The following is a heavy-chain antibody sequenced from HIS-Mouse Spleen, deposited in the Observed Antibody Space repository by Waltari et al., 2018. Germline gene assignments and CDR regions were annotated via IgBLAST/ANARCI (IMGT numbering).Heavy chain of an antibody. CDR3: ARHADTAMVDY. D-gene: IGHD5-18*01. V-gene: IGHV4-39*01. J-gene: IGHJ4*02. Sequence: QLQLQESGPGLVKPSETLSLTCTVSGCSISSSRYYWGWIRQPPGKGLEWIGSIYYSGSTYYNPSLKSRVTISVDTSKNQFSLKLSSVTAADTAVYYCARHADTAMVDYWGQGTLVTVSS. CDR1: GCSISSSRYY. CDR2: IYYSGST.